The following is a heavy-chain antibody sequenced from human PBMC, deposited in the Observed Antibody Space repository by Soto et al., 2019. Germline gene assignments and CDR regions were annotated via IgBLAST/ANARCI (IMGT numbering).Heavy chain of an antibody. CDR2: TYYRSKWYN. CDR1: GDSVSSNSAA. D-gene: IGHD6-6*01. CDR3: ARESIAARPYGFDY. J-gene: IGHJ4*02. V-gene: IGHV6-1*01. Sequence: QTLSLTCAISGDSVSSNSAAWNWIRQSPSRGLEWLGRTYYRSKWYNDYAVSVKSRITINPDTSKNQFSLQLNSVTPADTAVYYCARESIAARPYGFDYWGQGSLVTVSS.